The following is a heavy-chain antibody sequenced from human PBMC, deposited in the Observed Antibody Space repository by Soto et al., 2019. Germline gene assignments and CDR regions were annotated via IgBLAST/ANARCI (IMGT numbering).Heavy chain of an antibody. CDR2: IRSKAYGGTT. CDR1: GFTFGDYA. J-gene: IGHJ4*02. CDR3: TRDSLYCSSTSCYTGFDY. D-gene: IGHD2-2*02. V-gene: IGHV3-49*04. Sequence: GGSLRLSCTASGFTFGDYAMSWVRQAPGKGLEWVGFIRSKAYGGTTEYAASVKGRFTISRDDSKSIAYLQMNSLKTEDTAVYYCTRDSLYCSSTSCYTGFDYWGQGTLVTVSS.